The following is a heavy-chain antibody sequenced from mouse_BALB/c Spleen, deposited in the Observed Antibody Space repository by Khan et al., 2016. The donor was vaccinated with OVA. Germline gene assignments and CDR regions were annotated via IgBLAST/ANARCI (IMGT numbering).Heavy chain of an antibody. CDR1: GFNIKDYY. Sequence: VQLKQSGAELVRPGALVKLSCKASGFNIKDYYIHWVKQRPEQGLEWIGWIDPENGNTIYDPKFQGKANITADTSSNPAYLHFSSQTSEDTAVYYCARAGYSPWFAYWGQGTLVTVSA. V-gene: IGHV14-1*02. CDR2: IDPENGNT. CDR3: ARAGYSPWFAY. D-gene: IGHD2-3*01. J-gene: IGHJ3*01.